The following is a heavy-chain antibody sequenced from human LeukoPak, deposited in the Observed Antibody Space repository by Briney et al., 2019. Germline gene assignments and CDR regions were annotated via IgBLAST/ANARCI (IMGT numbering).Heavy chain of an antibody. CDR1: GGSISSYY. V-gene: IGHV4-59*01. D-gene: IGHD6-19*01. Sequence: SETLSLTCTVSGGSISSYYWSWIRQPPGKGLEWIGYIHYSGSTNHNPSLKSRVTISVDTSKNQFSLKLSSVTAADTAVYYCARAPYSSGWYDWFDPWGQGTLVTVSS. CDR2: IHYSGST. CDR3: ARAPYSSGWYDWFDP. J-gene: IGHJ5*02.